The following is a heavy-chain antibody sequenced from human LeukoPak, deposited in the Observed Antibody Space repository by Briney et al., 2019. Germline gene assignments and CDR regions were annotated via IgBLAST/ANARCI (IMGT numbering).Heavy chain of an antibody. CDR3: ARGPFFSTTSWFDP. CDR1: GFTFSGYG. V-gene: IGHV3-33*01. CDR2: IWSDESNK. J-gene: IGHJ5*02. Sequence: GRSLRRSCAASGFTFSGYGMHWVRQAPGKGLEWVALIWSDESNKYYADSVKGRFTISRDNSKNTLYLQMNSLRAEDTAVYYCARGPFFSTTSWFDPWGQGTLVTVSS. D-gene: IGHD3/OR15-3a*01.